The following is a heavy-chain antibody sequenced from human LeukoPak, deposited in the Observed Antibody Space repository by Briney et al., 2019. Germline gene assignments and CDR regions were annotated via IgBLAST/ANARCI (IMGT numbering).Heavy chain of an antibody. CDR1: GFTFSGSA. CDR2: IRSKANSYAT. CDR3: TSIAAAGTRKNHDY. D-gene: IGHD6-13*01. V-gene: IGHV3-73*01. Sequence: GGSLRLSCAASGFTFSGSAMHWVRQASGKGLEWVGRIRSKANSYATAYAASVKGRFTISRDDSKNTAYLQMNSLKTEDTAVYYCTSIAAAGTRKNHDYWGQGTLVTVSP. J-gene: IGHJ4*02.